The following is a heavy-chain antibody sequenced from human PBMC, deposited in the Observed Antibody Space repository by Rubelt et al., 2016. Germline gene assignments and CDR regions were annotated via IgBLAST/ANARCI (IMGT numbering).Heavy chain of an antibody. J-gene: IGHJ4*02. D-gene: IGHD6-13*01. CDR1: GFSFSSYA. V-gene: IGHV3-30*04. CDR3: AREYSSLDY. CDR2: ISYDGSNK. Sequence: VQLVESGGGVVQPGTSLRLSCAASGFSFSSYAMHWVRQAPGKGLEWVAVISYDGSNKYYADSVKGRFTISRDNSKNTLYLQMISLRAEDTAVYYCAREYSSLDYWGQGTLVTVSS.